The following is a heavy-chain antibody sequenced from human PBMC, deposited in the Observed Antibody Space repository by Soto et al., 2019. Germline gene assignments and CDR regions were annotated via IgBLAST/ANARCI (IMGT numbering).Heavy chain of an antibody. CDR1: GFSFTSQW. CDR3: ARQSYSSYYFDY. J-gene: IGHJ4*02. Sequence: GESLKISCKGSGFSFTSQWIAWVRQAPGKGLEYVSAISSNGGSTYYANSVKGRFTISRDNSKDTLYLQMGSLRAEDMAVYYCARQSYSSYYFDYWGQGTLVTVSS. D-gene: IGHD6-13*01. V-gene: IGHV3-64*01. CDR2: ISSNGGST.